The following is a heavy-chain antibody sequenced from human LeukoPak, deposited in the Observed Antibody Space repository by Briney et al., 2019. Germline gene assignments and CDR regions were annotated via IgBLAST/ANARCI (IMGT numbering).Heavy chain of an antibody. V-gene: IGHV4-39*07. CDR1: GGSISSNNYY. J-gene: IGHJ4*02. Sequence: SETLSLTCTVSGGSISSNNYYWGWIRQPPGKGLEWIGSIYYTGSTYYNPSLKSRVTISIDTSKNQFSLKLSSVTAADTAVYYCARQSSPPYEFWSAYYSDYWGQGTLVTVSS. D-gene: IGHD3-3*01. CDR2: IYYTGST. CDR3: ARQSSPPYEFWSAYYSDY.